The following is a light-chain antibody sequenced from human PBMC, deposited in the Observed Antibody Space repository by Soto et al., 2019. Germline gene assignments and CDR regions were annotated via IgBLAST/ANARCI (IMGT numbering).Light chain of an antibody. J-gene: IGLJ1*01. CDR3: SSYTSSSTPPYV. CDR2: EVS. V-gene: IGLV2-14*01. CDR1: SSDVGGYNY. Sequence: QSALTQPASVSGSPGQSITISCTGTSSDVGGYNYVSWYQQHPGKAPKLMIYEVSNRPSGVSNRFSGSKSGNTASLTISGLQAEDEADYYCSSYTSSSTPPYVFGTGTKVNVL.